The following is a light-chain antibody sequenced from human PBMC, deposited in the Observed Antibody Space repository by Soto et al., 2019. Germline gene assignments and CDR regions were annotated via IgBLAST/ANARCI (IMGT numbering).Light chain of an antibody. V-gene: IGLV1-44*01. CDR2: LDN. J-gene: IGLJ1*01. CDR1: SSNIGVNT. CDR3: AVWDDSLNGFV. Sequence: QSVLTQPPSASGTPGQRVTISYSGSSSNIGVNTVNWYQQVPGTAPKLLIYLDNQRPSGVPARFSGSKSGTSASLAISGLQSEDEADFYCAVWDDSLNGFVFGTGTKVTVL.